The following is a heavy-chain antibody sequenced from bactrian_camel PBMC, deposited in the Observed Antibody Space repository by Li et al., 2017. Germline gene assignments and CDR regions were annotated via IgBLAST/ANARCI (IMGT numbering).Heavy chain of an antibody. CDR1: GISVSTYY. D-gene: IGHD6*01. V-gene: IGHV3-2*01. Sequence: HVQLVESGGNVVQPGGSLRLSCTASGISVSTYYSTWVRQAPGKGLEWVTSIDRDGSNTYYAESVKGRFTISKDDAKNTVLLQMNSLKPEDTAVYYCATDIGSWFVPNYWGQGTQVTVS. CDR2: IDRDGSNT. J-gene: IGHJ4*01. CDR3: ATDIGSWFVPNY.